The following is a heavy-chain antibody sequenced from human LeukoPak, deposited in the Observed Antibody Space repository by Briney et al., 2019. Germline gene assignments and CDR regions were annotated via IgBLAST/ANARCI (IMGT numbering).Heavy chain of an antibody. CDR3: ARGGPYYYGSGSNYWYFDL. CDR2: IYYSEST. V-gene: IGHV4-59*11. J-gene: IGHJ2*01. D-gene: IGHD3-10*01. CDR1: GGSISGHY. Sequence: ASETLSLTCTVSGGSISGHYWSWIRQSPGKGLEWIGYIYYSESTSGSTNYNPSLESRVTILVDTSKNQFSLKLSSVTAADTAVYYCARGGPYYYGSGSNYWYFDLWGRGTLVTVSS.